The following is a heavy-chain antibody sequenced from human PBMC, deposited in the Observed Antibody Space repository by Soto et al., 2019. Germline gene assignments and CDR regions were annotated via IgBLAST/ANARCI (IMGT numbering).Heavy chain of an antibody. CDR1: GYIFTSYY. V-gene: IGHV1-8*02. D-gene: IGHD1-26*01. CDR3: ARDRGSYALDY. CDR2: INPFDGSR. J-gene: IGHJ4*02. Sequence: ASVKVSCKASGYIFTSYYIHWVRQAPGQGLEWMGWINPFDGSRMFAQKFQGRVTMTRNTSISTAYMELSSLRSDDTAVYYCARDRGSYALDYWGQGTLVTVSS.